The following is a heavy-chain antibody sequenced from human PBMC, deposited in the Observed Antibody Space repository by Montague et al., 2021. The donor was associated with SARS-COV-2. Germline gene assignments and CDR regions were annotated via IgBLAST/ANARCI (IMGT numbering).Heavy chain of an antibody. CDR1: GGSISRRNY. CDR2: IYHSGST. CDR3: ARPLGRGTLDSFDY. Sequence: SETLSLTCAVSGGSISRRNYWSWVRQPPGKGLEWVGEIYHSGSTYYNPSLESRVTISVDKSKNQFSLKLSSVTAADTAVYYCARPLGRGTLDSFDYWGQGALVTVSS. D-gene: IGHD3-10*01. V-gene: IGHV4-4*02. J-gene: IGHJ4*03.